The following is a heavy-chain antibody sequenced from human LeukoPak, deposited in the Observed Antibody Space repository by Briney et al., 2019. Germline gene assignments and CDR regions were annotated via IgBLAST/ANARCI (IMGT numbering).Heavy chain of an antibody. CDR3: ATQNLVHRAYYFDF. J-gene: IGHJ4*02. Sequence: SVKGRFTISRDNAKNSLYLQLNSLRDEDTAVYYCATQNLVHRAYYFDFWGQGTLVTVSS. V-gene: IGHV3-48*02. D-gene: IGHD6-6*01.